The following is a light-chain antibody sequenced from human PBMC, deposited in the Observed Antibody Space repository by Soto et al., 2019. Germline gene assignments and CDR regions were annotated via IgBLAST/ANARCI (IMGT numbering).Light chain of an antibody. J-gene: IGLJ1*01. CDR2: GSD. Sequence: QSVLTQPPSASGTPGQRVTISCSGSSSNIGSKTVNWYQQLPGTAPKLLIYGSDQRPSGVPDRFSGSKSGTSASLAISGLQSEDEADYYCAAWDASLNRYVFGTGTKVTVL. CDR3: AAWDASLNRYV. V-gene: IGLV1-44*01. CDR1: SSNIGSKT.